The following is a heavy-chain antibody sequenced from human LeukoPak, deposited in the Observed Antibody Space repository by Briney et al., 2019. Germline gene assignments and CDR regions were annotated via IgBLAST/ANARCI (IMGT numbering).Heavy chain of an antibody. V-gene: IGHV3-11*04. CDR2: IGSSGGSI. J-gene: IGHJ4*02. CDR3: VRGRTSGSSWPFD. Sequence: PGGSLRLSCAASGFTFNDYYMSWIRQAPGKGLEWISYIGSSGGSINYADSVKGRFTISRDNAKNSLSLQMNSLRAEDTAVYYCVRGRTSGSSWPFDYGAREPWSPSPQ. CDR1: GFTFNDYY. D-gene: IGHD6-13*01.